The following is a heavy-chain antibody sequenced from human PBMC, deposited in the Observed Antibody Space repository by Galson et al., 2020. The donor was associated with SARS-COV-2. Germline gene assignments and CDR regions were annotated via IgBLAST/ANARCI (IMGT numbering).Heavy chain of an antibody. CDR2: ISHSGGT. CDR1: GTSISSGSYP. D-gene: IGHD4-17*01. CDR3: ARLHYGEYAPEAFDI. V-gene: IGHV4-30-2*01. Sequence: SGTLSLTCAVPGTSISSGSYPWNWIRQPPGKGLEWIGYISHSGGTYYNPSLKSRVTISGDRSKNQFSLRLSSVTAADTAVYYCARLHYGEYAPEAFDIWGPGTRVTVAS. J-gene: IGHJ3*02.